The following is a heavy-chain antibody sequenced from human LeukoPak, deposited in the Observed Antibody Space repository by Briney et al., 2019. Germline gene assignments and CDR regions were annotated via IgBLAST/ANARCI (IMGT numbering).Heavy chain of an antibody. D-gene: IGHD3-16*01. J-gene: IGHJ4*02. CDR1: GFTFSSYG. Sequence: GGSLRLSCAASGFTFSSYGMHWVRQAPGKGPKWVAIISYDGSSKFYADSVKGRFTISRDNSKNTLYLQMNGLRAEDTSVYYCAKGRAEGDYFDYWGQGTLVTVSS. V-gene: IGHV3-30*18. CDR3: AKGRAEGDYFDY. CDR2: ISYDGSSK.